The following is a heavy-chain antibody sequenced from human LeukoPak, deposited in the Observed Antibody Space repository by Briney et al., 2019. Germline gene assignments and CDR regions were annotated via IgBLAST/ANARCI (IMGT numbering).Heavy chain of an antibody. CDR2: IYFTGNT. CDR3: AREYNWFDP. J-gene: IGHJ5*02. V-gene: IGHV4-59*01. CDR1: GGSISSDS. Sequence: SETLSLTCTVSGGSISSDSWSWIRQPPGKGLEWIGDIYFTGNTNYNPSLESRVTISVDSSKNQFSLKLSSVTAAGTAVYYCAREYNWFDPWGQGTLVTVSS.